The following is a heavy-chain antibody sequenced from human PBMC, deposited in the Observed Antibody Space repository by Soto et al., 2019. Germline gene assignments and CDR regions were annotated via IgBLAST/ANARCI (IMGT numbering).Heavy chain of an antibody. V-gene: IGHV1-18*01. CDR3: ARGPWEITFGGVFVRSRGAFDI. CDR1: GYTFTSYG. J-gene: IGHJ3*02. Sequence: QVQLVQSGAEVKKPGASVKVSCKASGYTFTSYGISWVRQAPGQGLEWMGWISAYNGNTNYAQKLQGRVTMTTDTSTSTAYMELRSLRSDDTAVYYCARGPWEITFGGVFVRSRGAFDIWGQGTMVTVSS. D-gene: IGHD3-16*02. CDR2: ISAYNGNT.